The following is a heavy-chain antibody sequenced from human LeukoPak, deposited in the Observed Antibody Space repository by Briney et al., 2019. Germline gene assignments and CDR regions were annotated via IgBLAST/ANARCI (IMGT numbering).Heavy chain of an antibody. CDR3: ARGGAARPDF. J-gene: IGHJ4*02. V-gene: IGHV3-23*01. D-gene: IGHD6-6*01. CDR2: ISGSGGST. Sequence: GGSLRLSCAASGFTFSSYGMTWVRQAPGKGLEWVSAISGSGGSTYYADSVKGRFTISRDNSKNTLYLQMNSLKVEDTAVYYCARGGAARPDFWGQGTLVTVSS. CDR1: GFTFSSYG.